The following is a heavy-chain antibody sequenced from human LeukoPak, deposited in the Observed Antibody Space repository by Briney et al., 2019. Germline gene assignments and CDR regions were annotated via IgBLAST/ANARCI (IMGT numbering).Heavy chain of an antibody. J-gene: IGHJ6*03. CDR2: INDSGRI. V-gene: IGHV4-34*01. CDR3: ARRWNYGRNYYLDV. D-gene: IGHD1-7*01. CDR1: GGSFSNYY. Sequence: PSETLSLTCAVYGGSFSNYYWSWIRQPPGKGLEWTGEINDSGRINYNPSLMSRVTVSVDTSKNQFSLRLTSVTATDTAVYYCARRWNYGRNYYLDVWGNGATVSVSS.